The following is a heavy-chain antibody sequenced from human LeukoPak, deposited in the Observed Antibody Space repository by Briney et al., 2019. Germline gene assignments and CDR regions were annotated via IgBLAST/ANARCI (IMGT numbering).Heavy chain of an antibody. J-gene: IGHJ4*02. CDR3: ATDSYVSGSYYRLFY. D-gene: IGHD3-10*01. CDR2: INSDGGTT. CDR1: GFILSTYS. Sequence: GGSLRLTCTASGFILSTYSLNWVRQAPGKGLVWVSGINSDGGTTTYADSVKGRFTISRDNAKNTLYLQMNNLRAEDTAIYYCATDSYVSGSYYRLFYWGQGTLVTVSS. V-gene: IGHV3-74*01.